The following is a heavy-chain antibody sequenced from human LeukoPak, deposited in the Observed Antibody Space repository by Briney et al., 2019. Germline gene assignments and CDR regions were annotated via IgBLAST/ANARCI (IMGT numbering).Heavy chain of an antibody. CDR2: ISAGGVST. CDR3: ARGPSGYHNT. V-gene: IGHV3-23*01. D-gene: IGHD5-12*01. Sequence: GGSLRLSCAASGFTFSSYAMSWVRQAPGKGLEWVSVISAGGVSTYYADSVKGRFTISRDNSKNTLYLQMNSLRAEDTAVYYCARGPSGYHNTGGQGTLVTVSS. J-gene: IGHJ4*02. CDR1: GFTFSSYA.